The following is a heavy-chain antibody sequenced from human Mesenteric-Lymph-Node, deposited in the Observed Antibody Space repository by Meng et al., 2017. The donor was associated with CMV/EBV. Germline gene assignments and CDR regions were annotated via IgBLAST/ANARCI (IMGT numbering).Heavy chain of an antibody. J-gene: IGHJ6*02. Sequence: GESLKISCAASGFTFSSYGMHWVRQAPGKGLEWVAVIWYDGSNKYYADSVKGRFTISRDNSKNTLYLQMNSLRAEDTAVYYCAKDEGYSSSIHYYYYYGMDVWGQGTTVTVSS. CDR1: GFTFSSYG. D-gene: IGHD6-6*01. CDR2: IWYDGSNK. CDR3: AKDEGYSSSIHYYYYYGMDV. V-gene: IGHV3-33*06.